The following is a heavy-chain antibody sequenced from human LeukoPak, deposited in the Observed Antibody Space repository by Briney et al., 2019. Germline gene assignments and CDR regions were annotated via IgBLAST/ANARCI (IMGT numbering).Heavy chain of an antibody. D-gene: IGHD2-2*01. V-gene: IGHV4-34*01. CDR3: ARGRPFRSTSNGRNWFDP. Sequence: SETLSLTCAVYGGSFSGYYWSWIRQPPGKGLEWIGEINHSGSTNYNPSPKSRVTISVDTSKNQFSLKLSSVTAADTAVYYCARGRPFRSTSNGRNWFDPWGQGTLVTVSS. CDR2: INHSGST. CDR1: GGSFSGYY. J-gene: IGHJ5*02.